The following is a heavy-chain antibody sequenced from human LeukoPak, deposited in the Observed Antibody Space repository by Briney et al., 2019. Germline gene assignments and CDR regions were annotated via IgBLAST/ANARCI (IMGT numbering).Heavy chain of an antibody. CDR3: ARWYYYGYDDC. D-gene: IGHD3-10*01. J-gene: IGHJ4*02. CDR2: IKEDGSEK. CDR1: GLTFSSYW. Sequence: GGSLRLSCAASGLTFSSYWMSWVREAPGKGLEWVANIKEDGSEKHYADSVKGRFTISRDNAKNTLYLQMNSLRAEDTAVYYCARWYYYGYDDCWGQGTLVTVSS. V-gene: IGHV3-7*03.